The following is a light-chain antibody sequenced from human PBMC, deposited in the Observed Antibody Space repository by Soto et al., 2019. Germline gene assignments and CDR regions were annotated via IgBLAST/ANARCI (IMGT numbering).Light chain of an antibody. V-gene: IGKV3-11*01. J-gene: IGKJ4*01. CDR3: QQRSDWPPLT. CDR2: DAS. Sequence: EIVLTQSPATLSLSPGERATLSCRASQSVRKYLAWYQQKPGQAPRLLIYDASNRATGIPARFSGSASGTDFTLTISSLEPEDFAVYYCQQRSDWPPLTFGGGTKVEI. CDR1: QSVRKY.